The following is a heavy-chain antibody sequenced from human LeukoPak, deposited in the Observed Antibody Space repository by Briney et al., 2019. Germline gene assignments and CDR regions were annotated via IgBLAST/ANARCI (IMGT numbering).Heavy chain of an antibody. J-gene: IGHJ4*02. D-gene: IGHD1-26*01. CDR2: IYYSGST. CDR1: GGSISSGDYY. V-gene: IGHV4-30-4*08. Sequence: SETLSLTCTVSGGSISSGDYYWSWIRQPPGKGLEWIGYIYYSGSTYYNPSLKSRVTISVDTSKNQFSLELSPVTAADTAVYYCVRDKLGAAPGLDYWGQGTLVTVSS. CDR3: VRDKLGAAPGLDY.